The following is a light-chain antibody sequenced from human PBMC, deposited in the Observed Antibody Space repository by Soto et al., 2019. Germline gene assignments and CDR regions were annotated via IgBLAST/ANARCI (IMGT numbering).Light chain of an antibody. J-gene: IGKJ1*01. CDR3: QQYGSSPVT. CDR1: QSIRSNY. CDR2: GAF. Sequence: IVLTQSPGSLSLSPGEGATLSCRTSQSIRSNYLAWYQQKPGRAPRFLIYGAFSRATGIPDRFSSSGSGTDFTLTISRLEPEDFAVYYCQQYGSSPVTFGQGTKVDIK. V-gene: IGKV3-20*01.